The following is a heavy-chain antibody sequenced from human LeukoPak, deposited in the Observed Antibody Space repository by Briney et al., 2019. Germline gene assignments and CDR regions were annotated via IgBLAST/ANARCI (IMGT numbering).Heavy chain of an antibody. CDR1: GGSFSGYY. V-gene: IGHV4-34*01. J-gene: IGHJ4*02. D-gene: IGHD6-13*01. CDR3: ARVGGYSSSLFDY. CDR2: INHSGST. Sequence: SETLSLTCAVYGGSFSGYYWSWIRQPPGKGLEWIGEINHSGSTNYNPSLKSRVTISVDTSKNQFSLKLSSVTAADTAVYYCARVGGYSSSLFDYWGQGTLVTVSS.